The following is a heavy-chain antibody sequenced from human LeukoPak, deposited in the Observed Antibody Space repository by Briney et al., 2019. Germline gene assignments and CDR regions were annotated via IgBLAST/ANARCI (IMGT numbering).Heavy chain of an antibody. CDR1: GYTFTGYY. CDR2: INPNSGGT. J-gene: IGHJ6*02. CDR3: ARDLGNYYYGMDV. Sequence: AASVTVSCKASGYTFTGYYMHWVRQAPGQGLEWMGWINPNSGGTNYAQKFQGRVTMTRDTSISTAYMELSRLRSDDTAVYYCARDLGNYYYGMDVWGQGTTVTVSS. V-gene: IGHV1-2*02.